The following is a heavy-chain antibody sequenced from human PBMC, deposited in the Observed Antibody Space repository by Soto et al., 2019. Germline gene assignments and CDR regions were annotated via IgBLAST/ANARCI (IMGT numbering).Heavy chain of an antibody. V-gene: IGHV1-69*12. CDR3: SSYPTDYYYSGMDG. CDR2: INPICGTA. J-gene: IGHJ6*02. CDR1: GGTFSSYA. Sequence: QVQLVQSGAEVKKPGSSVKVSCKASGGTFSSYAISWVRQAPGQGLEWLGGINPICGTAENAQKFQGRVKITADEARSTAYTELSSLRSEDTAVYYCSSYPTDYYYSGMDGWGQGTTVTVSS.